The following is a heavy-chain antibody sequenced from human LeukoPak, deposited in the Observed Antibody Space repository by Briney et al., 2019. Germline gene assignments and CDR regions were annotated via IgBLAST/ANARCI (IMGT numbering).Heavy chain of an antibody. CDR2: IYYSGST. J-gene: IGHJ4*02. Sequence: SQTLSLTCTVSGGSLSSGDYYWSWLRQPPGKGLEWFGYIYYSGSTYYNPSLKSRVTISVDTSKNQFSLKRSSVTAADTAVYYCARVGSDDILTGIDYWGEGTLVTVSS. CDR1: GGSLSSGDYY. V-gene: IGHV4-30-4*08. CDR3: ARVGSDDILTGIDY. D-gene: IGHD3-9*01.